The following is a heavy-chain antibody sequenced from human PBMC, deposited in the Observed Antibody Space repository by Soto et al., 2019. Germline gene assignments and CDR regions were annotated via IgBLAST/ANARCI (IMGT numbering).Heavy chain of an antibody. CDR1: GFTFSSYA. CDR2: ISGSGGST. J-gene: IGHJ4*02. CDR3: HGEVKYYYGSGSYYVLSDY. Sequence: GGSVRLSCAASGFTFSSYAMSWVRQAPGKGLEWVSAISGSGGSTYYAGSVKGRFTISRDNSKNTLYLQMNSLRAEDTAVYYCHGEVKYYYGSGSYYVLSDYWGQGNLVTVSS. V-gene: IGHV3-23*01. D-gene: IGHD3-10*01.